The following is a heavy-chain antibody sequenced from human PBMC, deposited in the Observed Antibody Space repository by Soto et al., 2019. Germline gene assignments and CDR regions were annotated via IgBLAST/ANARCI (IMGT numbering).Heavy chain of an antibody. Sequence: QVQLVQSGAEVKKPGSSVKVSCKASGGTFSSYAISWVRQAPGQGLEWMGGIIPIFGTANYAQKFQGRGTITEDESTRTAYMELSSLRSEDTAVYYCARVPIGYCSSTRCYARFDYWGQGTLVTVSS. D-gene: IGHD2-2*03. CDR3: ARVPIGYCSSTRCYARFDY. CDR2: IIPIFGTA. V-gene: IGHV1-69*01. CDR1: GGTFSSYA. J-gene: IGHJ4*02.